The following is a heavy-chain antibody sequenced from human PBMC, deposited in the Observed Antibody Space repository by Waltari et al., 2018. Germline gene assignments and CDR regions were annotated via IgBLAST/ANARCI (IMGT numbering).Heavy chain of an antibody. CDR2: VYYSGSF. D-gene: IGHD2-21*01. CDR1: GASISSGAYY. CDR3: TRGPCGGETCYQRPHFDD. V-gene: IGHV4-39*01. J-gene: IGHJ4*02. Sequence: QLQLQESGPGLVKPSETLSLTCPVSGASISSGAYYWGWTRQPPGKGLEYVGTVYYSGSFYRNWSLKSRLTISIDTSRNQFSLQLASVTAADTALYFCTRGPCGGETCYQRPHFDDWGQGIPVTVSS.